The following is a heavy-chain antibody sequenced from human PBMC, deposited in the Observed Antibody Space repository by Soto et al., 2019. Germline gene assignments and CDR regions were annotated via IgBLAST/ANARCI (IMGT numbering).Heavy chain of an antibody. J-gene: IGHJ4*02. D-gene: IGHD4-17*01. Sequence: HPGGSLRLSCVASGFTFSNYAMHWVRQAPGKGLGWVAVISSDGSEKYYLDSVRDRFTISRDNSKNTLYLQMNNLRPEDTAMYYCANSWTTLTTGFDFWGQGALVTVSS. CDR2: ISSDGSEK. V-gene: IGHV3-30*18. CDR3: ANSWTTLTTGFDF. CDR1: GFTFSNYA.